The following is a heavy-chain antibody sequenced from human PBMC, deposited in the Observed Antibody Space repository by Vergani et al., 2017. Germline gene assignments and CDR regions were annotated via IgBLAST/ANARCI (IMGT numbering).Heavy chain of an antibody. CDR3: AKEILTGVVVVVAASDYYYGMDV. CDR2: ISGSGVSA. CDR1: EFTFSNYA. J-gene: IGHJ6*02. Sequence: EVQLLESGGGLVQPGGSLRLTCAASEFTFSNYAMNWVRQAPGKGLEWVSGISGSGVSAYYTDSVKGRFTISRDNSKNMLFLQMNSLRAEDTAVYYCAKEILTGVVVVVAASDYYYGMDVWGQGTTVTVSS. V-gene: IGHV3-23*01. D-gene: IGHD2-15*01.